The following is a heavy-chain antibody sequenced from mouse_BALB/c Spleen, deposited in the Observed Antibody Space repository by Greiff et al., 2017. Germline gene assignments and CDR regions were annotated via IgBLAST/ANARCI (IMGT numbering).Heavy chain of an antibody. CDR1: GFAFSSYD. J-gene: IGHJ4*01. Sequence: EVQLVESGGGLVKPGGSLKLSCAASGFAFSSYDMSWVRQTPEKRLEWVAYISSGGGSTYYPDTVKGRFTISRDNAKNTLYLQMSSLKSEDTAMYYCARDYDDLMDYWGQGTSVTVSS. D-gene: IGHD1-1*01. CDR2: ISSGGGST. V-gene: IGHV5-12-1*01. CDR3: ARDYDDLMDY.